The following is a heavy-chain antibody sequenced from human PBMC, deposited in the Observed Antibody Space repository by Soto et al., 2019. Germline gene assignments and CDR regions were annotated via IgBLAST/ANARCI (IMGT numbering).Heavy chain of an antibody. D-gene: IGHD3-22*01. CDR2: IYHSGST. V-gene: IGHV4-30-2*01. J-gene: IGHJ4*02. CDR3: AREKPRPVRYFHY. CDR1: GGSISSGGYS. Sequence: SETLSLTCAVSGGSISSGGYSWSWIRQPPGKGLEWIGYIYHSGSTYYNPSLKSRVTISVDTSKNQFSLKLSSVTAADTAVYYCAREKPRPVRYFHYWDQGTLVTASS.